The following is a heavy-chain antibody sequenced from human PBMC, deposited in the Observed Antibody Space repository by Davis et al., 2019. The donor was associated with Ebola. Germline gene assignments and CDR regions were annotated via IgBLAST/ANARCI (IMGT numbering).Heavy chain of an antibody. CDR1: GFTFSSYG. V-gene: IGHV3-33*01. CDR2: IWYDGSNK. Sequence: GESLKISCAASGFTFSSYGMHWVRQAPGKGLEWVAVIWYDGSNKYYADSVKGRFTISRDNSKNTLYLQMNSLRAEDTAVYYCARDGRYYDSSGYSYYYYGMDVWGQGTTVTVSS. CDR3: ARDGRYYDSSGYSYYYYGMDV. D-gene: IGHD3-22*01. J-gene: IGHJ6*02.